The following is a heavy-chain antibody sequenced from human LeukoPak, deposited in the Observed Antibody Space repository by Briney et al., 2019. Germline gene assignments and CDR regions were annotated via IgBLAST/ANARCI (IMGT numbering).Heavy chain of an antibody. J-gene: IGHJ1*01. V-gene: IGHV1-18*01. CDR2: ISGYNGNI. D-gene: IGHD2-15*01. CDR1: GYTIISYG. Sequence: ASVKVSCKASGYTIISYGMSWVRQAPGRGLEWMGWISGYNGNIHYAQKFQGRVTMTTDTSTSTVYMELRSLRSDDTALYYCARDFPSYSEFFQYWGQGTLVTVSS. CDR3: ARDFPSYSEFFQY.